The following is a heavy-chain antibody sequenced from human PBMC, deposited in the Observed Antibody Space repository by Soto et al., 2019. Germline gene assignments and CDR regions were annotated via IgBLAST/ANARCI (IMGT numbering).Heavy chain of an antibody. Sequence: PGGSRRPSCAASGSTLGSYAMSWVRHAPGEGREWVSTFSGTGGYTYYTDSVKGRFTISRDESKNTLFLHMNSLRAADTAVYYCARGQRALITYGPFDPWGQGTLVTVSS. D-gene: IGHD4-17*01. CDR3: ARGQRALITYGPFDP. V-gene: IGHV3-23*01. CDR1: GSTLGSYA. CDR2: FSGTGGYT. J-gene: IGHJ5*02.